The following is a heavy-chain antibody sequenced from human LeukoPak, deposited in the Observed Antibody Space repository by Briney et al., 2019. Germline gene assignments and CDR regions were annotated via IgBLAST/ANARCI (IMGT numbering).Heavy chain of an antibody. D-gene: IGHD3-10*01. V-gene: IGHV3-23*01. J-gene: IGHJ4*02. CDR2: ISGSGGNT. Sequence: PGGSLRLSCAASGFTFSSYAMSWVRQAPGKGLEWVSAISGSGGNTYYADSVKGRFTISRDNSKNTLYLQMNSLRAEDTAVYYCAKKVLWFGGPDYFDYWGQGTLVTVSS. CDR1: GFTFSSYA. CDR3: AKKVLWFGGPDYFDY.